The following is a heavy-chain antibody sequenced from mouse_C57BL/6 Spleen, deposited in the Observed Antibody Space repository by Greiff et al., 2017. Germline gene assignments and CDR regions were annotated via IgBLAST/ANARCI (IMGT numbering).Heavy chain of an antibody. J-gene: IGHJ4*01. D-gene: IGHD2-3*01. V-gene: IGHV7-3*01. Sequence: EVHLVESGGGLVQPGGSLSLSCAASGFTFTDYYMSWVRQPPGKALEWLGFIRNKANGYTTEYSASVKGRFTISRDNSQSILYLQMNALRAEDSATYYCARYMILDGYYVEGAMDYWGQGTSVTVSS. CDR3: ARYMILDGYYVEGAMDY. CDR1: GFTFTDYY. CDR2: IRNKANGYTT.